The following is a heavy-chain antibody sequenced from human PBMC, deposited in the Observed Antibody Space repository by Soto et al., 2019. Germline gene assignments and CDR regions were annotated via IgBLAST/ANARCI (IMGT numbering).Heavy chain of an antibody. CDR2: IWYDGSNK. CDR1: GFTFSSYG. J-gene: IGHJ6*02. D-gene: IGHD4-17*01. Sequence: QVQLVESGGGVVQPGRSLRLSCAASGFTFSSYGMHWVRQAPGKGLEWVAVIWYDGSNKYYADSVKGRFIISRDNSKNTLYLQMNSLRAEDTAVYYCAREFYGDYESLYYGMDVWGQGTTVTVSS. CDR3: AREFYGDYESLYYGMDV. V-gene: IGHV3-33*01.